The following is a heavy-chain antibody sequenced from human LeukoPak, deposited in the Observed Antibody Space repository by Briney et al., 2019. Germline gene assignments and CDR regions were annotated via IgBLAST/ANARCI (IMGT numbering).Heavy chain of an antibody. Sequence: ASVKVSCKASGYTFTSYYMHWVRQAPGQGLEWMGIINPSGGSTSYAQKFQGRVTITADKSTSTAYMELSSLRSEDTAVYYCARSRIVGNAFDIWGQGTMVTVSS. CDR3: ARSRIVGNAFDI. V-gene: IGHV1-46*01. CDR2: INPSGGST. D-gene: IGHD3-22*01. CDR1: GYTFTSYY. J-gene: IGHJ3*02.